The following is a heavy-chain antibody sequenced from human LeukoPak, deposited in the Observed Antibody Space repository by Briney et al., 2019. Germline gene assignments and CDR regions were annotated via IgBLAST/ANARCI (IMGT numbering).Heavy chain of an antibody. D-gene: IGHD3-10*01. CDR1: GGTFSSYA. CDR2: IIPIFGTA. V-gene: IGHV1-69*06. Sequence: SVTVSCTASGGTFSSYAISWVRQAPGQGLEWMGGIIPIFGTANYAQKFQGRVTITADKSTSTAYMELSSLRSEDTAVYYCARDGVLLWFGRSSNWFDPWGQGTLVTVSS. J-gene: IGHJ5*02. CDR3: ARDGVLLWFGRSSNWFDP.